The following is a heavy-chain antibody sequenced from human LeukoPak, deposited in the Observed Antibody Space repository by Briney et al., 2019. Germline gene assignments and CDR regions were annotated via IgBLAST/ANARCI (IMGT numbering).Heavy chain of an antibody. CDR2: IWYDGSNE. Sequence: GGSLRLSCAASGFTFSSYGMHWVRQAPGKGLEWVAIIWYDGSNEDYADSVKGRFTISRDNSKNTLYLQMNSLRAEDTAVYYCAKLRYSGYDWGFDYWGQGTLVTVSS. J-gene: IGHJ4*02. CDR1: GFTFSSYG. V-gene: IGHV3-33*06. CDR3: AKLRYSGYDWGFDY. D-gene: IGHD5-12*01.